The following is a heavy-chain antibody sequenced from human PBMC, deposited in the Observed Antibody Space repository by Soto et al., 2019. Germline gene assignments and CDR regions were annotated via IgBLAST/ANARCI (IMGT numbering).Heavy chain of an antibody. V-gene: IGHV2-5*01. CDR2: VYWNDDW. J-gene: IGHJ4*02. Sequence: QITLKESGPTLVKPTQTLTLTCTFSGFSLTASGAGVGWIRQHPGKALEWLALVYWNDDWRHSPSLQSRLTITKDSFRNQVVLTMSNMDAEDTATYYCAHGYCTTSSCYGFDYWGQGTLVTVSS. CDR3: AHGYCTTSSCYGFDY. CDR1: GFSLTASGAG. D-gene: IGHD2-2*01.